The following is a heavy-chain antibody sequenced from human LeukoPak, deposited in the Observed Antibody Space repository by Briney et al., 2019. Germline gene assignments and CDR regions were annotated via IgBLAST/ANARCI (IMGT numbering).Heavy chain of an antibody. J-gene: IGHJ6*02. V-gene: IGHV1-69*13. D-gene: IGHD3-3*01. CDR1: GGTFSSYA. CDR3: ARVVIDFGVVIPHYSPNYYYGMDV. CDR2: IVPIFGTA. Sequence: GASVKVSCKASGGTFSSYAISWVRRAPGQGLEWMGGIVPIFGTANYAQKFQGRVTITADESTSTAYMELSSLRSEDTAVYYCARVVIDFGVVIPHYSPNYYYGMDVGGQGTTVTVSS.